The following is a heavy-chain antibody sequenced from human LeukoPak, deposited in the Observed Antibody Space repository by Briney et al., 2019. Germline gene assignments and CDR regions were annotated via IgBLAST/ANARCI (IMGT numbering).Heavy chain of an antibody. CDR1: GFTFRTYA. Sequence: GGSLRLSCAASGFTFRTYAMSWVRQAPGKGLEWVSDISGNNGNTYYADSVKGRFTISRDDSKNTLYLQMNSLRAEDTAVYYCAKSGLNRFDYWGQGALVTVSS. V-gene: IGHV3-23*01. CDR3: AKSGLNRFDY. CDR2: ISGNNGNT. J-gene: IGHJ4*02. D-gene: IGHD2-15*01.